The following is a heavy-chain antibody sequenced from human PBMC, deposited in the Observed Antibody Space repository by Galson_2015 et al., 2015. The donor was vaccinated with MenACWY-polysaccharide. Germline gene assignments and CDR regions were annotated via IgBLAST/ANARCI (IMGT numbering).Heavy chain of an antibody. V-gene: IGHV3-23*01. Sequence: SLRLSCAASGFSFSYYAMGWVRQAPGKGLEWVSAVTGSGGSTYYADPVKGRFTISRDNSNNTLSLQMKSLRAEDTAVYYCGKVRWGSTVPAATMYVWGQGTLVTVAS. CDR1: GFSFSYYA. CDR3: GKVRWGSTVPAATMYV. J-gene: IGHJ4*02. D-gene: IGHD2-2*01. CDR2: VTGSGGST.